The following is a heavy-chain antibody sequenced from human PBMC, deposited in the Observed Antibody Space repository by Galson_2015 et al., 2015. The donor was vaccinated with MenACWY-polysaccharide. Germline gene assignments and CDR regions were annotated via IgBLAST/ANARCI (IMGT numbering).Heavy chain of an antibody. CDR1: GFTFSTYW. J-gene: IGHJ4*02. CDR2: INSDGSIT. V-gene: IGHV3-74*01. Sequence: SLRLSCAASGFTFSTYWMHWVRQAPGKGLVWVSRINSDGSITAYADSVKGRFTISRDNAQNTLYLQMNSLRAADTAVYYCGRANYQDYRGPGTLVTVPS. D-gene: IGHD5-24*01. CDR3: GRANYQDY.